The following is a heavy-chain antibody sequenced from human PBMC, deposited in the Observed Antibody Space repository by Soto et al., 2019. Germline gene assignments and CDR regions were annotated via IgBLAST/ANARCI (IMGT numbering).Heavy chain of an antibody. CDR1: GFTFSSYS. CDR2: ISSSSSTI. V-gene: IGHV3-48*01. J-gene: IGHJ4*02. CDR3: AKDVHFSLVLPLSDY. Sequence: GGSLRLSCAASGFTFSSYSMNWVRQAPGKGLEWVSYISSSSSTIYYADSVKGRFTISRDNSKNTLYLQMNSLRAEDTAVYYCAKDVHFSLVLPLSDYWGQGTLVTVSS. D-gene: IGHD6-13*01.